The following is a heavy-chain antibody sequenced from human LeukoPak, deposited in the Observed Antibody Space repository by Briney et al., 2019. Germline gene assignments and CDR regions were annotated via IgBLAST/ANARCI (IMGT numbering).Heavy chain of an antibody. CDR3: ARWGDYTNYYYYYYMDV. Sequence: SETLSLTCTVSGGSISSYYWSWIRQPPGKGLEWIGYIYYSGSTNYNPSLKSRVTISVDTSKNQFSLKLSSVTAADMAVYYCARWGDYTNYYYYYYMDVWGKGTTVTVS. CDR2: IYYSGST. V-gene: IGHV4-59*01. D-gene: IGHD4-11*01. J-gene: IGHJ6*03. CDR1: GGSISSYY.